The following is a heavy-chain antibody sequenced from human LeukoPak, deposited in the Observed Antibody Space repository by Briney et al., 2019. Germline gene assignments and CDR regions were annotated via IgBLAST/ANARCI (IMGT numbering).Heavy chain of an antibody. V-gene: IGHV3-21*01. D-gene: IGHD3-10*01. CDR2: ISSSSSYI. CDR3: ARVFVSGSSYGMDV. Sequence: PGGSLRLSCAASGFTFSSYSTNWVRQAPGKGLEWVSSISSSSSYIYYADSVKGRFTISRDNAKNSLYLQMNSLRAEDTAVYYCARVFVSGSSYGMDVWGQGTTVTVSS. CDR1: GFTFSSYS. J-gene: IGHJ6*02.